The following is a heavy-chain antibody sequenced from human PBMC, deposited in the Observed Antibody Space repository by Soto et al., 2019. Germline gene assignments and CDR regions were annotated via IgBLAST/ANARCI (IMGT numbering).Heavy chain of an antibody. CDR2: INPSGGST. CDR1: GYTFTSYY. D-gene: IGHD3-22*01. Sequence: QVQLVQSGAEVKKPGASVKVSCKASGYTFTSYYMHWVRQAPGQGLEWMGIINPSGGSTSYAQKFQGTVTMTRDTSTSTVYMELSSLRSEDTAVYYCARGVNYYDSSGYYYFDYWGQGTLVTVSS. V-gene: IGHV1-46*01. CDR3: ARGVNYYDSSGYYYFDY. J-gene: IGHJ4*02.